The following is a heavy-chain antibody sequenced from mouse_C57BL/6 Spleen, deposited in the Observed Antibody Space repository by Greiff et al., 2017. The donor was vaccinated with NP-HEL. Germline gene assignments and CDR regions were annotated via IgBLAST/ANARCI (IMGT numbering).Heavy chain of an antibody. V-gene: IGHV1-55*01. Sequence: VQLQQSGAELVKPGASVKMSCKASGYTFTSYWITWVKQRPGQGLEWIGDIYPGSGSTKYNEKFKSKATLTVDTSSSTAYMHLSILTSEDTAVYYCARSRYFDYWSKGTTLTVSS. CDR1: GYTFTSYW. D-gene: IGHD6-2*01. J-gene: IGHJ2*01. CDR3: ARSRYFDY. CDR2: IYPGSGST.